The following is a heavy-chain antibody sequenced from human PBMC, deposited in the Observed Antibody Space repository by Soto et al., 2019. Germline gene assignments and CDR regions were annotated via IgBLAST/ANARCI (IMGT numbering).Heavy chain of an antibody. Sequence: QVQLQESGPGLVKPSETLSLTCTVSGGSISAYYWSWIRQPPGKGLEWIWRIYYTGSTNYNSSIGSRVTISVDTSRVPFSLRLSSVTAADTAVYYCARTLVTGYSDSWGQGALVTVSS. V-gene: IGHV4-59*01. J-gene: IGHJ4*02. CDR2: IYYTGST. D-gene: IGHD3-9*01. CDR3: ARTLVTGYSDS. CDR1: GGSISAYY.